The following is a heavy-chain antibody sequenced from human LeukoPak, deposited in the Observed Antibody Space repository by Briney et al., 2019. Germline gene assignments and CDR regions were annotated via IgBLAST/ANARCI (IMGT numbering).Heavy chain of an antibody. J-gene: IGHJ4*02. CDR3: TGRDSGHDFVDYFDY. Sequence: GGSLRLSCAASGFTFSNAWMSWVRQAPGKGLEWVGRIKSKTDGGTTDYAAPVKGRFTISRDDSKNTLYLQMNSLKTEDTAVYYCTGRDSGHDFVDYFDYWGQGTLVTVSS. CDR1: GFTFSNAW. CDR2: IKSKTDGGTT. D-gene: IGHD5-12*01. V-gene: IGHV3-15*01.